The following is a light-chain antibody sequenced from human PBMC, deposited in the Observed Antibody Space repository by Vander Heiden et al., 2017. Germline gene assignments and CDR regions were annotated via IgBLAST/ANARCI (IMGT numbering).Light chain of an antibody. CDR1: QSLLHSHGHNF. CDR3: RQALETPYT. J-gene: IGKJ2*01. Sequence: DIVMTQSPLSLSVTPGEPASISCRSSQSLLHSHGHNFFDWYLQKPGQSPQLLIYWGSNRASGVSDRFSGSESGTDFTLKISRVEAEDVGVYYCRQALETPYTFGQGTKLEIK. CDR2: WGS. V-gene: IGKV2-28*01.